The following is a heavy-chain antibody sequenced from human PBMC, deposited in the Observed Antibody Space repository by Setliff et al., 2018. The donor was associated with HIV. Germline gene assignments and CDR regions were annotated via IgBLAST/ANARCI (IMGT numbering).Heavy chain of an antibody. CDR2: ISPTGNT. J-gene: IGHJ4*02. V-gene: IGHV4-59*03. D-gene: IGHD5-12*01. CDR3: AKSSPSIGYISDH. Sequence: TSETLSLTCTVSGVSISNYYWSWIRQPPGKGLEWIGYISPTGNTNYNPSLKSRVTISTDPSKNQFSLNVRSVTAADTAVYFCAKSSPSIGYISDHWGQGTLVTVSS. CDR1: GVSISNYY.